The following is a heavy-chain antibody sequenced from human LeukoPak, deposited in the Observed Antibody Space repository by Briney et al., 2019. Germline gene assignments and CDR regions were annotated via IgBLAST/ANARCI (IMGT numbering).Heavy chain of an antibody. CDR3: ARDGGGYCSSTSCRNDAFDI. J-gene: IGHJ3*02. V-gene: IGHV5-51*01. D-gene: IGHD2-2*03. CDR2: IYPGDSDT. Sequence: GESLKISCKGSGYSFTSYWIGWVRQMPGKGLEWMGIIYPGDSDTRYSPSFQGQVTISADKSISTAYLQWSSLKASDTAMYYCARDGGGYCSSTSCRNDAFDIWGQGTMVTVSS. CDR1: GYSFTSYW.